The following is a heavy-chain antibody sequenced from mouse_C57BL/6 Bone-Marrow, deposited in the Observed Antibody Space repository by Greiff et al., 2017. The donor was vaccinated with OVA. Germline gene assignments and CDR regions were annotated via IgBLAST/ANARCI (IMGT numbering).Heavy chain of an antibody. J-gene: IGHJ3*01. Sequence: QVQLQQPGAELVKPGASVKLSCKASGYTFTSYWMQWVKQRPGQGLEWIGEIDPSDIYTNYNQKFKGKATLTVDTSSSKAYMQLNSLTSEDSAVYYCASAVFAYWGQGTLVTVSA. CDR2: IDPSDIYT. CDR1: GYTFTSYW. V-gene: IGHV1-50*01. CDR3: ASAVFAY.